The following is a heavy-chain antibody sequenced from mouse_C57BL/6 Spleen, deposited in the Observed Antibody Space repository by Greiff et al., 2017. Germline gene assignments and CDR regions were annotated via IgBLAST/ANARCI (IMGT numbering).Heavy chain of an antibody. J-gene: IGHJ3*01. CDR3: ARSYYDYDGRFAY. Sequence: VKLQESGAELVMPGASVKLSCKASGYTFTSYWMHWVKQRPGQGLEWIGEIDPSDSYTNYNQKFKGKSTLTVDKSSSTAYMQLSSLTSEDSAVYYCARSYYDYDGRFAYWGQGTLVTVSA. V-gene: IGHV1-69*01. D-gene: IGHD2-4*01. CDR1: GYTFTSYW. CDR2: IDPSDSYT.